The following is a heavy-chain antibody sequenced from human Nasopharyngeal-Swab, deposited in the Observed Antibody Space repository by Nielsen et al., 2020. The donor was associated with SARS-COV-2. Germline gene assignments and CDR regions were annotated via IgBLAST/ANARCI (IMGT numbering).Heavy chain of an antibody. CDR1: GYRFTDYW. J-gene: IGHJ6*02. V-gene: IGHV5-51*01. Sequence: GGSLRLSCATSGYRFTDYWIAWVRQAPGKGLECMGTILPGDSDTRYSPSFEGRVTISVDQSITTAYLHWTSLKASDTAKYYCAIGAAVGTLFHGMDVWGQGTMVTVSS. D-gene: IGHD1-26*01. CDR2: ILPGDSDT. CDR3: AIGAAVGTLFHGMDV.